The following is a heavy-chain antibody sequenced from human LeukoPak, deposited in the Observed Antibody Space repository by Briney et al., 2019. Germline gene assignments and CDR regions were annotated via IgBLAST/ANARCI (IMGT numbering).Heavy chain of an antibody. J-gene: IGHJ4*02. CDR1: GGTFSSYA. D-gene: IGHD2-2*01. CDR2: IIPIFGTA. CDR3: ARGKYCSSTSCPKFPFDY. Sequence: SVKVSCKASGGTFSSYAISWVRQAPGQGLEWMGGIIPIFGTANYAQKFQGRVTITADESTSTAYMELSSLRSEDTAVYYCARGKYCSSTSCPKFPFDYWGQGTLVTVSS. V-gene: IGHV1-69*01.